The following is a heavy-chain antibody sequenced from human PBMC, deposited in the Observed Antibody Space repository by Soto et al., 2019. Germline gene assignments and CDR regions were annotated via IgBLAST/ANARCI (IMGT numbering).Heavy chain of an antibody. Sequence: PGGSLRLSCAASGFTFSSYAMHWVRQAPGKGLEWVAVISYDGSNKYYADSVKGRFTISRDNSKNTLYLQMNSLRAEDTAVYYCARDIRRMGADYGDYAEYYYYYGMDVWGQGTTVTVSS. CDR3: ARDIRRMGADYGDYAEYYYYYGMDV. CDR1: GFTFSSYA. J-gene: IGHJ6*02. D-gene: IGHD4-17*01. V-gene: IGHV3-30-3*01. CDR2: ISYDGSNK.